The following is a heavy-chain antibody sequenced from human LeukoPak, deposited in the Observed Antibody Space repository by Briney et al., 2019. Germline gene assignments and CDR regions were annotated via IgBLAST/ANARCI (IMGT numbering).Heavy chain of an antibody. CDR1: GGSISSGGYY. J-gene: IGHJ4*02. CDR2: IYHSGGT. CDR3: ARVSYGYLGEYYFDY. V-gene: IGHV4-30-2*01. D-gene: IGHD3-10*01. Sequence: SETLSLTCTVSGGSISSGGYYWSWIRQPPGKGLEWIGYIYHSGGTYYNPSLKSRVTISVDRSKNQFSLKLSSVTAADTAVYYCARVSYGYLGEYYFDYWGQGTLVTVSS.